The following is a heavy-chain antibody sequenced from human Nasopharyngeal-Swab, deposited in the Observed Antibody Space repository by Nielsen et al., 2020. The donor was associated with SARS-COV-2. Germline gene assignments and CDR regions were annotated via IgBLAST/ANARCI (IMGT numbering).Heavy chain of an antibody. CDR1: GFTFSSYW. CDR2: INSDGSST. CDR3: ARVAAAGTLYYYYYMDV. Sequence: GESLKISCAASGFTFSSYWMHWVRQAPGKGLAWVSRINSDGSSTSYADSVKGRFTISRDNAKNTLYLQMNSLRAEDTAVYYCARVAAAGTLYYYYYMDVWGKGTTVTVSS. V-gene: IGHV3-74*01. D-gene: IGHD6-13*01. J-gene: IGHJ6*03.